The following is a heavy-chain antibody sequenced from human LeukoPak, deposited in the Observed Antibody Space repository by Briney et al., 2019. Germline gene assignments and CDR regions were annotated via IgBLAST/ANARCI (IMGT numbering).Heavy chain of an antibody. CDR3: AKDQEEYRYSGSFGDY. J-gene: IGHJ4*02. D-gene: IGHD1-26*01. CDR1: GFTFSSYA. Sequence: GGSLRLSCAASGFTFSSYAMSWVRQAPGKGLEWVSAISGSGGSTYYADSVKGRFTISRDNSKNTLYLQMNSLRAEDTAVYYCAKDQEEYRYSGSFGDYWGQGTLVTVSS. V-gene: IGHV3-23*01. CDR2: ISGSGGST.